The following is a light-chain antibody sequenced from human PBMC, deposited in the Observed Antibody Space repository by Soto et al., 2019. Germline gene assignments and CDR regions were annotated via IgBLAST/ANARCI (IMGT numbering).Light chain of an antibody. J-gene: IGKJ4*01. CDR1: QNIDIW. V-gene: IGKV1-5*03. CDR3: QPYESYPLA. CDR2: KAS. Sequence: DIQMTQSPSTLSASVGDRVTITCRASQNIDIWLAWYQQKPGKAPNLLISKASSSESGVPSRFSGGGSGTEFTLTISSLQPDDFAKYYCQPYESYPLAFGGGTKVEIK.